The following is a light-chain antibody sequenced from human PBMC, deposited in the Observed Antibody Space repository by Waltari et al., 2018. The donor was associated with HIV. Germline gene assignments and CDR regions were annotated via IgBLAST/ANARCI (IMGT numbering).Light chain of an antibody. Sequence: TQSPSSLSASVGDRVTITCRASQDIHNYLNWYQQKPGKAPKVLIYDASNLETGVPSRFSGSGSGTDFSFTINSLQPEDIGTYYCQQYNNVPLTFGGGTKVEIK. J-gene: IGKJ4*01. V-gene: IGKV1-33*01. CDR2: DAS. CDR3: QQYNNVPLT. CDR1: QDIHNY.